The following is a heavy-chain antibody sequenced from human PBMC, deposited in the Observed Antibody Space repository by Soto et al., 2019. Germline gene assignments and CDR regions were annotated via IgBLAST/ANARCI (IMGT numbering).Heavy chain of an antibody. V-gene: IGHV1-69*13. D-gene: IGHD2-15*01. J-gene: IGHJ5*02. CDR3: ARDNPEYCSGGSCYSDWFDP. Sequence: SVKVSCKASGGTFSSYAISWVRQAPGQGLEWMGGIIPIFGTANYAQKFQGRVTITADESTSTAYMELSSLRSEGTAVYYCARDNPEYCSGGSCYSDWFDPWGQGTLVTVSS. CDR1: GGTFSSYA. CDR2: IIPIFGTA.